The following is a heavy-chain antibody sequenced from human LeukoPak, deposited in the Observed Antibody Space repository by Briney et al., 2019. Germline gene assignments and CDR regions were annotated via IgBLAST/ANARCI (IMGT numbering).Heavy chain of an antibody. CDR1: GFTFSSYA. D-gene: IGHD3-22*01. J-gene: IGHJ4*02. CDR2: ISGSGGST. V-gene: IGHV3-23*01. Sequence: GGSLRLSCAASGFTFSSYAMSWVRQAPGKGLEWVSAISGSGGSTYYADSVKGRFTISGDNSKNTLYLQMNSLRAEDTAVYYCAKGTHYYDSSGYWAYWGQGTLVTVSS. CDR3: AKGTHYYDSSGYWAY.